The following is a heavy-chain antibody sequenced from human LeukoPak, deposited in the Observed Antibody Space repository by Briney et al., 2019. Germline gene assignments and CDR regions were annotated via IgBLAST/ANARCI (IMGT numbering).Heavy chain of an antibody. CDR3: ARGTMITFGGVIAPDYFDY. D-gene: IGHD3-16*02. Sequence: SETLSLTCTVSGGSISSYYWSWIRQPPGKGLEWIGYIYYSGSTNYNPSLKSRVTISVDTSKNQFSLKLSSVTAADTAVYYRARGTMITFGGVIAPDYFDYRGQGTLVTVSS. J-gene: IGHJ4*02. V-gene: IGHV4-59*01. CDR1: GGSISSYY. CDR2: IYYSGST.